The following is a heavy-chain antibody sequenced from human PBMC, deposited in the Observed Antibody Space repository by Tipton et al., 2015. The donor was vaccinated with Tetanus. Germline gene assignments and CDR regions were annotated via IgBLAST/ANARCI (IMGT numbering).Heavy chain of an antibody. CDR2: ISFDGRNK. V-gene: IGHV3-30*03. CDR3: ARTPDYYYGMDV. Sequence: SLRLSCAASGFTFSSFGMHWVRQAPGRGLEWVAGISFDGRNKYYADSVKDRITISRDNTKNTLFLQMTSLRPDDTAVYYCARTPDYYYGMDVWGQGTTVTVSS. J-gene: IGHJ6*02. CDR1: GFTFSSFG.